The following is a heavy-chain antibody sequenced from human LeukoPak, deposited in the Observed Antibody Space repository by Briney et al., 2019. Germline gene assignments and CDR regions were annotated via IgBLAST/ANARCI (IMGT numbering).Heavy chain of an antibody. V-gene: IGHV4-39*01. CDR3: VRHDGRGGATMGALDS. CDR2: LYSGRTT. Sequence: SETLSLTCTVSAGSISSTSHHWGWIRQSPGKGLEWIGSLYSGRTTYYNPSLDSRVTISVVTSKNQFSLQLNSVTAADTAVYYCVRHDGRGGATMGALDSWGQGSLVAVSS. J-gene: IGHJ4*02. CDR1: AGSISSTSHH. D-gene: IGHD5-12*01.